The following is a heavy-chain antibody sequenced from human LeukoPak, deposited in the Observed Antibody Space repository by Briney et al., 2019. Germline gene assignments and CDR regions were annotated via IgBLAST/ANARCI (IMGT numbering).Heavy chain of an antibody. J-gene: IGHJ4*02. CDR2: IYPGDSDT. D-gene: IGHD1-1*01. V-gene: IGHV5-51*01. Sequence: KSGESLQISCQGSGSSFTSYWIGWVRQLPGKGLEWMGIIYPGDSDTRYSPSFQGQVTISADKSISTAYLQWSSLKASDTAMYYCATGTIFDYWGQGTLVTVSS. CDR3: ATGTIFDY. CDR1: GSSFTSYW.